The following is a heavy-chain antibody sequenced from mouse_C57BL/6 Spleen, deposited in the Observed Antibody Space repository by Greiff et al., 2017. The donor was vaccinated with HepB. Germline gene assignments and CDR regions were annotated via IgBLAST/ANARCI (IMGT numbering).Heavy chain of an antibody. CDR3: AREEDYYGSSYGAWFAY. Sequence: EVQLQESGPGLVKPSQSLSLTCSVTGYSITSGYYWNWIRQFPGNKLEWMGYISYDGSNNYNPSLKNRISITRDTSKNQFFLKLNSVTTEDTATYYCAREEDYYGSSYGAWFAYWGQGTLVTVSA. J-gene: IGHJ3*01. CDR1: GYSITSGYY. V-gene: IGHV3-6*01. CDR2: ISYDGSN. D-gene: IGHD1-1*01.